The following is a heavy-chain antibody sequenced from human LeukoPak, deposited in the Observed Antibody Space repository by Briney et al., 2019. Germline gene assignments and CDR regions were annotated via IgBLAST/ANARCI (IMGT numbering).Heavy chain of an antibody. J-gene: IGHJ4*02. CDR1: GFTFDDYA. V-gene: IGHV3-9*01. CDR2: ISWNSGSI. CDR3: AKDSYSENIGSFDY. Sequence: LPGGSLRLSCAASGFTFDDYAMHWVRHAPGKGLEWVSGISWNSGSIGYADSVKGRFTISRDNAKNSLYLQMNSLRAEDTALYYCAKDSYSENIGSFDYWGQGTLVTVSS. D-gene: IGHD2-21*01.